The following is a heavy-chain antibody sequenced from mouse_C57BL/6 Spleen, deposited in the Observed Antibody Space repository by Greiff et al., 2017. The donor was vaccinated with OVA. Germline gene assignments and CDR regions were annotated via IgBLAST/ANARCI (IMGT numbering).Heavy chain of an antibody. CDR2: ISSGGSYT. CDR3: ARLPDSSVPY. CDR1: GFTFSSYG. V-gene: IGHV5-6*01. J-gene: IGHJ2*01. Sequence: EVKLVESGGDLVKPGGSLKLSCAASGFTFSSYGMSWVRQTPDKRLEWVATISSGGSYTYYPDSVKGRFTISRDNAKNTLYLQMSSLKSEDTAMYYCARLPDSSVPYWGQGTTLTVSS. D-gene: IGHD3-2*02.